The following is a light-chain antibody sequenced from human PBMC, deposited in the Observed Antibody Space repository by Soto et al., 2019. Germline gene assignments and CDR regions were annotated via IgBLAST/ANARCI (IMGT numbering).Light chain of an antibody. J-gene: IGKJ2*01. V-gene: IGKV3-20*01. CDR3: QQYGSSPPMYT. CDR1: QSVSSSY. CDR2: GAS. Sequence: EIVLTQSPGTLSLSPGERATLSCRASQSVSSSYLAWYQQKPGQAPRLLIYGASGRATGIPDRFSGSGSGTDFTLTISILEPEDFAVYYCQQYGSSPPMYTFGQGTKLEIK.